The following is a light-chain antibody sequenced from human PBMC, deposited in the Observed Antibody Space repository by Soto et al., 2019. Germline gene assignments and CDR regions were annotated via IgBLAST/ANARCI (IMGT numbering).Light chain of an antibody. Sequence: QSALTQPASVSGSPGQSITISCTGISADVSSSNFVSWYQHRPGKAPRLILYDVSHRPSGVSNRFSGSKAGDTASLTISGLQLDDEADYYCTSYRRGPLYVFGTGTKLTVL. V-gene: IGLV2-14*03. CDR3: TSYRRGPLYV. J-gene: IGLJ1*01. CDR2: DVS. CDR1: SADVSSSNF.